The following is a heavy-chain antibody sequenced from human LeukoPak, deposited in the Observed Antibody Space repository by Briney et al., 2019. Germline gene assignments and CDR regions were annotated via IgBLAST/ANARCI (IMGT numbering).Heavy chain of an antibody. CDR2: ISSGSSSI. J-gene: IGHJ4*02. CDR1: GFTFSSYS. V-gene: IGHV3-21*01. CDR3: ARDRDGTAYYPLDF. Sequence: GGSLRLSCAASGFTFSSYSMNWVRQAPGKGLEWVSFISSGSSSINCADSVKGRFTISRDNAKNSLYLQMNSLRAEDTAVYYCARDRDGTAYYPLDFRGQGTLVTVSS. D-gene: IGHD3-22*01.